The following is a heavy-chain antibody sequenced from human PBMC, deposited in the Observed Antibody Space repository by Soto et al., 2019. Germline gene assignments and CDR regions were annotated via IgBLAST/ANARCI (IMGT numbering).Heavy chain of an antibody. Sequence: SGGSLRLSCTASGFTFGDYAMSWVRQAPGKGLEWVGFIRSKAYGGTTEYAASVKGRFTISRDDSKSIAYLQMNSLKTEDTAVYYCTRERITIFGVVIAPDAFDIWGQGTMVTVSS. CDR2: IRSKAYGGTT. D-gene: IGHD3-3*01. CDR3: TRERITIFGVVIAPDAFDI. CDR1: GFTFGDYA. V-gene: IGHV3-49*04. J-gene: IGHJ3*02.